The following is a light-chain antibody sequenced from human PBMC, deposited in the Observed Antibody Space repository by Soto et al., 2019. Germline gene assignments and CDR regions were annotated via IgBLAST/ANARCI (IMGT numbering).Light chain of an antibody. V-gene: IGKV1-39*01. CDR2: AAS. CDR1: QSISSY. CDR3: QQYGFSPIS. Sequence: DIQMTQSPSSLSASVGDRVTITCRASQSISSYLNWYQQKPGKAPKLLIYAASSLQSGVPSRFSGSGSGTDFTLTISSLQPEDFAVYSCQQYGFSPISFGQGTRLELK. J-gene: IGKJ5*01.